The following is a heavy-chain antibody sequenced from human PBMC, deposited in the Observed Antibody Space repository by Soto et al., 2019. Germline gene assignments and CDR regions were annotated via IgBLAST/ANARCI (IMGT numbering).Heavy chain of an antibody. D-gene: IGHD3-22*01. CDR1: GGSISSYY. CDR2: IYYSGST. V-gene: IGHV4-59*01. Sequence: PSETLSLTCTVSGGSISSYYWSWIRQPPGKGLEWIGYIYYSGSTNYNPSLKSRVTISVDTSKNQFSLKLSSVTAADTAVYYCARPGAAYDSSGYWDYWGQGTLVTVSS. J-gene: IGHJ4*02. CDR3: ARPGAAYDSSGYWDY.